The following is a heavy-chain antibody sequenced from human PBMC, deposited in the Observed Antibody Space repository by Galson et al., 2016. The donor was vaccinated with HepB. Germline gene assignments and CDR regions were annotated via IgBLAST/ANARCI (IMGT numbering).Heavy chain of an antibody. CDR1: GDSVSSNSAA. D-gene: IGHD2/OR15-2a*01. V-gene: IGHV6-1*01. CDR3: ARAAGNYYFEQYYFDS. Sequence: CAISGDSVSSNSAAWNWIRQSPSRGLEWLGRTYYRSKWYNDYAVSVKSRITINADTSANQFSLELKSVTPEDTAVYYCARAAGNYYFEQYYFDSWGLGALVTVSS. CDR2: TYYRSKWYN. J-gene: IGHJ4*02.